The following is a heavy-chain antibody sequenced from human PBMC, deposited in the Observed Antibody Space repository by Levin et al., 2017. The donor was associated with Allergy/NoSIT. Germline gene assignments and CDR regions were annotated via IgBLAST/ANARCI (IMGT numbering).Heavy chain of an antibody. V-gene: IGHV3-23*01. CDR2: ITGSADTT. D-gene: IGHD1-7*01. CDR1: GFTFSSRA. J-gene: IGHJ4*02. CDR3: AKDSTTWNYGLLDS. Sequence: GGSLRLSCAASGFTFSSRAMSWVRQAPGKGLEWVSGITGSADTTSYADSVKGRFTISRDNSKNTLFLQMNTLRAEDTAIYYCAKDSTTWNYGLLDSWGQGTLVTVSS.